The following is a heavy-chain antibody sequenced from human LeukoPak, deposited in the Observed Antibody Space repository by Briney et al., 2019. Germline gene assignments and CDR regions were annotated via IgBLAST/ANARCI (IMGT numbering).Heavy chain of an antibody. CDR1: GYSISSGYY. D-gene: IGHD4-23*01. V-gene: IGHV4-38-2*02. J-gene: IGHJ4*02. CDR3: ARDDQYPDYGGSPSFDY. CDR2: IYHSGST. Sequence: SETLSLTCTVSGYSISSGYYWGWIRPPPGKGLEWIGSIYHSGSTYYNPSLKSRVTISVDTSKNKFPLKLSSVTAADTAVYYCARDDQYPDYGGSPSFDYWGQGTLVTVSS.